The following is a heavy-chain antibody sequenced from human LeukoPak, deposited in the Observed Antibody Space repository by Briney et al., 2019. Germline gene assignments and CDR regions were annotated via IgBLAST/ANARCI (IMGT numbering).Heavy chain of an antibody. CDR2: ISSSSSYI. D-gene: IGHD4-23*01. V-gene: IGHV3-21*01. CDR3: ARGPMVVTPIDY. J-gene: IGHJ4*02. Sequence: GGSLRLSCAASGFTFSSYSMNWVRQAPGKGLEWVSSISSSSSYIYYADSVKGRFTISRDNAKNSLYLHMNSLRAEDTAVYYCARGPMVVTPIDYWGQGTLVTVSS. CDR1: GFTFSSYS.